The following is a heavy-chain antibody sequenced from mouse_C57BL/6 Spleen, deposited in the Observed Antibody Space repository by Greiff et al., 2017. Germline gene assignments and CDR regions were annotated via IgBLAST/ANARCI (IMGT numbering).Heavy chain of an antibody. V-gene: IGHV3-1*01. CDR2: ISYSGST. Sequence: DVKLVESGPGMVKPSQSLSLTCTVTGYSITSGYDWHWIRPFPGNKLEWMGYISYSGSTNYNPSLKSRISITHDTSKNHFFLKLNSVTTEDTATYYCAREDGYDGMDYWGQGTSVTVSS. CDR1: GYSITSGYD. CDR3: AREDGYDGMDY. J-gene: IGHJ4*01. D-gene: IGHD2-2*01.